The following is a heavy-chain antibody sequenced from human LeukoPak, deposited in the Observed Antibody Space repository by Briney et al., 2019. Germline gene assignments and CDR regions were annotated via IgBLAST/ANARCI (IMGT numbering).Heavy chain of an antibody. J-gene: IGHJ3*02. CDR2: IKQDGSKS. D-gene: IGHD3-9*01. Sequence: GGSLRLSCAASGFTFSTYWMTWVRQAPGKGLEWVADIKQDGSKSNYVDSVEGRFTISRDNAKNSLYLQMNSLRVEDTAVYYCARDTTYHNTDIYCDSFDIWGRGTMVTVSS. CDR1: GFTFSTYW. V-gene: IGHV3-7*01. CDR3: ARDTTYHNTDIYCDSFDI.